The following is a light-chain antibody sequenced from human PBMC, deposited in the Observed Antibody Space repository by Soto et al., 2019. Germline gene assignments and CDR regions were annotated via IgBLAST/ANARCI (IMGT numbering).Light chain of an antibody. CDR1: SSNIGSNT. J-gene: IGLJ1*01. CDR2: NNN. CDR3: AALDDSLNGLV. V-gene: IGLV1-44*01. Sequence: QSVLTQPPSASGTPGQRVTISCSGSSSNIGSNTVNWYQQLPGTAPKLLIYNNNQRPSGVPDRFSGSKSGTSASLAISGLQSDDEADYYCAALDDSLNGLVFATGTKVTVL.